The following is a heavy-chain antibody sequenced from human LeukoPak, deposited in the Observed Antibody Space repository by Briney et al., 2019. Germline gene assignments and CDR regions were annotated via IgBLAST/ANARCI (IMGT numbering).Heavy chain of an antibody. D-gene: IGHD3-3*01. V-gene: IGHV1-18*01. J-gene: IGHJ5*02. CDR2: ISAYNGNT. CDR1: GYSFTSYG. CDR3: ARANDYDFWSGYYTGGWFDP. Sequence: ASVKVSCKASGYSFTSYGISWVRQAPGQGLEWMGWISAYNGNTNYAQKLQGRVTMTTDTSTSTAYMELRSLRSDDTAVYYCARANDYDFWSGYYTGGWFDPWGQGTLVTVSS.